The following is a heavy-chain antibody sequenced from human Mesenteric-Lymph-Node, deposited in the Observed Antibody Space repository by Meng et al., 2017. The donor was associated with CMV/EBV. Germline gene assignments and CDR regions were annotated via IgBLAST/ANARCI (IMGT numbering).Heavy chain of an antibody. D-gene: IGHD2-2*01. CDR3: AREVEPAALYLSYYGLDV. CDR1: GFTFRSYE. Sequence: GESLKISCTASGFTFRSYEMNWVRQAPGKGLERVSYSSNTGGTIYYADSVKGRFTVSRDNARNSLYLQMNSLRADDTAIYYCAREVEPAALYLSYYGLDVWGQGTTVTVSS. CDR2: SSNTGGTI. J-gene: IGHJ6*01. V-gene: IGHV3-48*03.